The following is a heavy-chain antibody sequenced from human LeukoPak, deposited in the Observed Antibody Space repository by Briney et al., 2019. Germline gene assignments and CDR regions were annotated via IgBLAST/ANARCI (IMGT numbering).Heavy chain of an antibody. CDR3: AGEMATTSLDAFDY. Sequence: GGSLRLSCAASGFTLSSYEMNWVRQAPGKGLEWVSYMSSSGNSKHYADSVKGRFTISRDNAKNSLYLQMNSLRADDTAVYYCAGEMATTSLDAFDYWGQGTLVTVSS. CDR2: MSSSGNSK. D-gene: IGHD5-24*01. V-gene: IGHV3-48*03. J-gene: IGHJ4*02. CDR1: GFTLSSYE.